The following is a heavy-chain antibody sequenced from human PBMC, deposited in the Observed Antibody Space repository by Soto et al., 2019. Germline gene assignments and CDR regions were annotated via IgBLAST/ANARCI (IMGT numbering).Heavy chain of an antibody. J-gene: IGHJ4*02. V-gene: IGHV1-3*01. CDR3: ARSAPPIDY. CDR2: INAGNGNT. CDR1: GYIFTSYV. Sequence: QVQLVQSGAEVKKPGASVKVSCKASGYIFTSYVMEWVRQAPGQRLEWMGWINAGNGNTKYSQKFQGRVTITRDTSANTAYMELSSLRSEDTAVYYWARSAPPIDYWGQGTLVTVSS.